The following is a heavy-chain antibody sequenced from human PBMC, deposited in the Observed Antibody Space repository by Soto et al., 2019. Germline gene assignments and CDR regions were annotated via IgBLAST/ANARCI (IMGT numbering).Heavy chain of an antibody. D-gene: IGHD6-6*01. CDR1: GFTFSSYG. Sequence: QVQLVESGGGVVQPGRSLRLSCAASGFTFSSYGMHWVRQAPGKGLEWVAVISYDGSNKYYADSVKGRFTISRDNSKNALYLQMNSLRAEDMAVYYWAKDLEQLDPGSGMDVWGQGTTVTVSS. CDR2: ISYDGSNK. J-gene: IGHJ6*02. V-gene: IGHV3-30*18. CDR3: AKDLEQLDPGSGMDV.